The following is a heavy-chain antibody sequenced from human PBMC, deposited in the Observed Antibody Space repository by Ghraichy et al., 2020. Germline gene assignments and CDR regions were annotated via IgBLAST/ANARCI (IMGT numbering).Heavy chain of an antibody. Sequence: GGSLRLSCAASGFTFSSYGMHWVRQAPGKGLEWVAVIWYDETNKYYADSMKGRVTISRDKSKNTLFLQMNSLRAEDTAVYYCARDRGDYYDTSGYYRPYYAMDVWGQGTTVTVSS. CDR3: ARDRGDYYDTSGYYRPYYAMDV. CDR2: IWYDETNK. CDR1: GFTFSSYG. D-gene: IGHD3-22*01. J-gene: IGHJ6*02. V-gene: IGHV3-33*01.